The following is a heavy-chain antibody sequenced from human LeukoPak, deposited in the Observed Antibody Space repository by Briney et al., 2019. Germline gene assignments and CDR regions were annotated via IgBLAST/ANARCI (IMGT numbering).Heavy chain of an antibody. D-gene: IGHD6-19*01. J-gene: IGHJ4*02. CDR2: INHSGST. CDR3: ARVPTPGYSSGWYGYYFDY. Sequence: SETLSLTCAVYGGTFSGYYLSWIRQPPGKGLEWIGEINHSGSTNYDPSLKSRVTISVDTSKNQFSLKLSSVTAADTAVYYCARVPTPGYSSGWYGYYFDYWGQGTLVTVSS. CDR1: GGTFSGYY. V-gene: IGHV4-34*01.